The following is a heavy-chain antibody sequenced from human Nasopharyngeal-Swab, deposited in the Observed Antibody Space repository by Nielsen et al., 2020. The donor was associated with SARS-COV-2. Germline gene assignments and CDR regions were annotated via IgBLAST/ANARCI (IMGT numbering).Heavy chain of an antibody. Sequence: WIRQPPGKGLEWASYISSSGSTIYYADSVKGRFTISRDNAKNSLYLQMNSLRAEDTAVYYCARAGNFWSGYYRSYYYGMDVWGQGTTVTVSS. D-gene: IGHD3-3*01. CDR2: ISSSGSTI. CDR3: ARAGNFWSGYYRSYYYGMDV. V-gene: IGHV3-11*01. J-gene: IGHJ6*02.